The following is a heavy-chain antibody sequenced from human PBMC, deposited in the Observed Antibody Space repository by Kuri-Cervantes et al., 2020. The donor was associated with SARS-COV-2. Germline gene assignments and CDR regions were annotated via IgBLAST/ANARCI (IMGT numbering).Heavy chain of an antibody. D-gene: IGHD2-21*01. CDR2: ISGSGGST. J-gene: IGHJ4*02. V-gene: IGHV3-23*01. CDR3: AKDRAGVHDF. Sequence: GESLKISCAASGFTFSSYAMSWVRQAPGKELEWVSAISGSGGSTYYADSVKGRFTSSRDNSQNTLHLQMKSLRDEDTAIYYCAKDRAGVHDFWGQGTLVTVSS. CDR1: GFTFSSYA.